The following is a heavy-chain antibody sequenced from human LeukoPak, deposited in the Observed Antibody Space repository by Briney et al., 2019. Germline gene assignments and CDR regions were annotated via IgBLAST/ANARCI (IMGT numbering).Heavy chain of an antibody. V-gene: IGHV3-21*01. Sequence: GGSLRLSCAASGFTFSSYSMNWVRQAPGKGLEWVSSISSSSSYIYYADSVKGRFTISRDNAKNSLYLQMNSLRAEDTAVYYCARDSKYYYDSSGGDAFDIWGQGTMVTVPS. D-gene: IGHD3-22*01. J-gene: IGHJ3*02. CDR3: ARDSKYYYDSSGGDAFDI. CDR1: GFTFSSYS. CDR2: ISSSSSYI.